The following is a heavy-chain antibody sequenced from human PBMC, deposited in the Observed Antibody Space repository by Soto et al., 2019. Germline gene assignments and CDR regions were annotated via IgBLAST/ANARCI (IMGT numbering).Heavy chain of an antibody. CDR1: GDTFTNYD. V-gene: IGHV1-8*01. J-gene: IGHJ6*02. CDR2: MNPNSGNT. CDR3: ARGRNGMDV. Sequence: QVQLVQSGAEVKKPGASVKVSCKASGDTFTNYDIKWVRQATGQGLEWMGWMNPNSGNTGYAQKSXGRVTRTRNTSISTAYMELSSRRSEDTAVYYCARGRNGMDVWGQGTTVTVSS.